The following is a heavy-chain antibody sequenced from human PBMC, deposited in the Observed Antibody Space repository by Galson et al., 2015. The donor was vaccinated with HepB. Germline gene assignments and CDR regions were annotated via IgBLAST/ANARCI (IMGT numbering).Heavy chain of an antibody. CDR1: GFTFSSFW. D-gene: IGHD2-2*01. Sequence: SLRLSCAASGFTFSSFWMHWVRQAPGKGLVWVSRIKTDGSYTSYADSVKGRFTISRDNAKNTVYLEMNSLRTEDTSIYYCVRRSNFDTWGQGTLVTVSS. CDR3: VRRSNFDT. V-gene: IGHV3-74*01. CDR2: IKTDGSYT. J-gene: IGHJ4*02.